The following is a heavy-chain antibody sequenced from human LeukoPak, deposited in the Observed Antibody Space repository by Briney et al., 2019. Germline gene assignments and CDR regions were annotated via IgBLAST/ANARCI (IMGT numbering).Heavy chain of an antibody. CDR1: GFTFSSYS. J-gene: IGHJ4*02. CDR3: ARENGPGGEEFDY. V-gene: IGHV3-21*01. D-gene: IGHD3-16*01. CDR2: ISSGRSYI. Sequence: GGSLRLARPASGFTFSSYSINWVRQAPGKGLEWVSSISSGRSYIYSAGYSDSVNARFTISRDNAQHSVYLQVSSLRGEDTAVYYCARENGPGGEEFDYWGQGTLVRLSS.